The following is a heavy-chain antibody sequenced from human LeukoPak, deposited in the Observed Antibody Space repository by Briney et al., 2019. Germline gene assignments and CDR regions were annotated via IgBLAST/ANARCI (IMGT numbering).Heavy chain of an antibody. J-gene: IGHJ4*02. Sequence: PGGSLRLSCAASGFTFSGYEMNWVRQAPGKGLEWVSYISSSGSPIYYADSVEGRFTISRDNAKNSLYLQMNSLRAEDTAVYYCVLRGAVAAADFWGQGTLVTVSS. CDR2: ISSSGSPI. V-gene: IGHV3-48*03. D-gene: IGHD6-19*01. CDR3: VLRGAVAAADF. CDR1: GFTFSGYE.